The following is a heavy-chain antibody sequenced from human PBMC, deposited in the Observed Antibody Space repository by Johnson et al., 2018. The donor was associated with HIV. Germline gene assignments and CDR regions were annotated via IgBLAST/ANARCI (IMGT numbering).Heavy chain of an antibody. J-gene: IGHJ3*01. Sequence: VESGGSLRLSCAASGFTFSSYAMSWDRQAPGKGLEWVSAISSSGNTIFYADSVKGRVTISRDNAKNSLYLQMNSLRAEDTAVYYCAKDQWSSSWTNDAFDFWGQGTMVTVSS. CDR2: ISSSGNTI. CDR1: GFTFSSYA. CDR3: AKDQWSSSWTNDAFDF. D-gene: IGHD6-13*01. V-gene: IGHV3-48*04.